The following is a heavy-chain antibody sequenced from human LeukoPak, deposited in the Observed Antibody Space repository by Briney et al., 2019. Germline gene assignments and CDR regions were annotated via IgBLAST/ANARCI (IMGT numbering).Heavy chain of an antibody. CDR2: INAGNGNT. J-gene: IGHJ2*01. CDR3: ARGGGYAPPYLYFDL. CDR1: GYTFTSYA. V-gene: IGHV1-3*01. D-gene: IGHD5-12*01. Sequence: ASVKVSCKASGYTFTSYAMHWVRQAPGQRLEWMGWINAGNGNTKYSQKFQGRVTITRDTSASTAYMKLSSLRSEDTAVYYCARGGGYAPPYLYFDLWGRGTLVTVSA.